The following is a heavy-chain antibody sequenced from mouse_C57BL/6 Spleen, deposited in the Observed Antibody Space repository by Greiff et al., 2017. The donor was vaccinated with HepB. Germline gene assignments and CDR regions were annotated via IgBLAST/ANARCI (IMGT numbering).Heavy chain of an antibody. D-gene: IGHD2-4*01. CDR1: GFTFSSYA. CDR2: ISDGGSYT. CDR3: ASMITTVRYWYFGV. J-gene: IGHJ1*03. Sequence: EVKLVESGGGLVKPGGSLKLSCAASGFTFSSYAMSWVRQTPEKRLEWVATISDGGSYTYYPDNVKGRFTISRDNAKNNLYLQMSHLKSEDTAMYYCASMITTVRYWYFGVWGTGTTVTVSS. V-gene: IGHV5-4*03.